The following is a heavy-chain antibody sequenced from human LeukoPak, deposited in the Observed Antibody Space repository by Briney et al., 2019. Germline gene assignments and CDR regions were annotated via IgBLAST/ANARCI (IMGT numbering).Heavy chain of an antibody. Sequence: GGSLRLSCAASGFTVSSNYMSWVRQAPGKGLEWVSVIYSGGSTYYADSVKGRFTISRDNTKNSLYLQMNSLRAEDTAVYYCARDSPYGTAGYWGQGTLVTVSS. V-gene: IGHV3-53*01. CDR1: GFTVSSNY. CDR3: ARDSPYGTAGY. CDR2: IYSGGST. D-gene: IGHD2-8*02. J-gene: IGHJ4*02.